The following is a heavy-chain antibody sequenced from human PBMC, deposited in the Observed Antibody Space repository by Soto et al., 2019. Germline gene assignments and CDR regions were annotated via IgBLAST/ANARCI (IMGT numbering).Heavy chain of an antibody. J-gene: IGHJ4*02. CDR1: GFPFSSYN. CDR2: ITSTTRDI. Sequence: GGSLRLSCAASGFPFSSYNMNWVRQAPGKGLEWVSSITSTTRDIYYADSVKGRFTISGDNARNSLYLHLDSLRAEDTAVYYCARPYSGSYSFDYWGQGTLVTVSS. D-gene: IGHD1-26*01. V-gene: IGHV3-21*01. CDR3: ARPYSGSYSFDY.